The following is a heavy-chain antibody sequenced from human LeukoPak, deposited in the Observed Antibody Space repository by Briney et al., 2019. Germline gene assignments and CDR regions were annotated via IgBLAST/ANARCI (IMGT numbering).Heavy chain of an antibody. J-gene: IGHJ3*02. CDR1: GYTFTSYG. CDR3: ARDSTMIVVVITTNDAFDI. D-gene: IGHD3-22*01. Sequence: ASVKVPCKASGYTFTSYGISWVRQAPGQGLEWMGWISAYNGNTNYAQKLQGRVTMNTDTSTSTAYMELRSLRSDDTAVYYCARDSTMIVVVITTNDAFDIWGQGTMVTVSS. V-gene: IGHV1-18*01. CDR2: ISAYNGNT.